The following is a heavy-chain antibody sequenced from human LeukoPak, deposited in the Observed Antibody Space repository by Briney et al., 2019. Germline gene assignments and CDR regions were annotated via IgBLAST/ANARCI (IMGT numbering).Heavy chain of an antibody. CDR2: ISYDGSNK. CDR1: GFTFSSYG. Sequence: GGSLRLSCAASGFTFSSYGMHWVRQAPGKGLEWVAVISYDGSNKYYADSVKGRFTISRDNSKNTLYLQMNSLRAEDTAVYYCASFSGKYDYWGQGTLVTVSS. D-gene: IGHD6-25*01. CDR3: ASFSGKYDY. J-gene: IGHJ4*02. V-gene: IGHV3-30*19.